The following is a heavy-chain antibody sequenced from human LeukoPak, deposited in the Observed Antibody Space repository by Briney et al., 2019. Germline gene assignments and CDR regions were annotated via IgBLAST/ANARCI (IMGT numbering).Heavy chain of an antibody. J-gene: IGHJ4*02. CDR3: AKKVVPAAMSNPFDY. V-gene: IGHV1-46*01. D-gene: IGHD2-2*01. CDR2: INPSGGST. CDR1: GYTFTSYY. Sequence: ASVKVSCKASGYTFTSYYMHWVRQAPGQGLEWMGIINPSGGSTSYAQKFQGRVTMTRDTSTSTVYMELSSLRSEDTAVYYCAKKVVPAAMSNPFDYWGQGTLVTVSS.